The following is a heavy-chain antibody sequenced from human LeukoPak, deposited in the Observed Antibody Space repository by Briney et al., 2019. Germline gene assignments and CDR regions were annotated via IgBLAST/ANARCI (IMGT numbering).Heavy chain of an antibody. CDR2: ISSSSSYI. CDR1: GFTFSSYV. J-gene: IGHJ1*01. CDR3: ARDSHQQWLSPEYFQH. V-gene: IGHV3-21*01. D-gene: IGHD6-19*01. Sequence: PGGSLRLSCAASGFTFSSYVMNWVRQAPGKGLEWVSSISSSSSYIYYADSVKGRFTISRDNAKNSLYLQMNSLRAEDTAVYYCARDSHQQWLSPEYFQHWGQGTLVTVSS.